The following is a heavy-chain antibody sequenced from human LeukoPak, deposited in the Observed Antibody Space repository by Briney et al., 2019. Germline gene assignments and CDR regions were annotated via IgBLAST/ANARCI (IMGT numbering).Heavy chain of an antibody. CDR2: IYYTGST. D-gene: IGHD2-15*01. J-gene: IGHJ3*02. CDR3: ARQGYCSGGSCYPEEGETDDAFDI. Sequence: PSETLSLTCTVSGGSITSGDYYWSWIRQPPGKGLEWIGYIYYTGSTYYNPSLKSRVTISVDTSKNQFSLKLSSVTAADTAVYYCARQGYCSGGSCYPEEGETDDAFDIWGQGTMVTVSS. V-gene: IGHV4-30-4*01. CDR1: GGSITSGDYY.